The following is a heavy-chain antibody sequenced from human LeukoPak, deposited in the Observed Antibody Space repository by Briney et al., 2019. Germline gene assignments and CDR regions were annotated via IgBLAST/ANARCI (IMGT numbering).Heavy chain of an antibody. CDR2: ISGTGFKT. D-gene: IGHD3-10*01. CDR1: GFTFRNCA. J-gene: IGHJ4*02. CDR3: AKHVSGSLFYFDY. Sequence: GGSLRLSCAASGFTFRNCAMSWVRQAPGKGLEWFSGISGTGFKTYYADSVKGRFTISRDNSKNTLYLQINSLGAEDTAVYYCAKHVSGSLFYFDYWGQRTLVTVSS. V-gene: IGHV3-23*01.